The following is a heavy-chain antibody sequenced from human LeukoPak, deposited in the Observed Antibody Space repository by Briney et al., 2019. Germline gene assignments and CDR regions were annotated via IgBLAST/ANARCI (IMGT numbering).Heavy chain of an antibody. J-gene: IGHJ4*02. V-gene: IGHV3-48*04. CDR3: ARVTSIRGYTFVDY. Sequence: GGSLRLSCAASGFTFSSYSMDWVRQAPGKGLEWVSYIGSSRSTIYYADSVKGRFTISSDNAKNSLYLQMNSLRAEDTAVYYCARVTSIRGYTFVDYWGQGTLVTVSS. D-gene: IGHD5-18*01. CDR2: IGSSRSTI. CDR1: GFTFSSYS.